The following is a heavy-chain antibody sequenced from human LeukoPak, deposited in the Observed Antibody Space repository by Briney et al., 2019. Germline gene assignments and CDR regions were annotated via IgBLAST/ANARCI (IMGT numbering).Heavy chain of an antibody. J-gene: IGHJ3*02. CDR1: GIIFSNYW. CDR2: INRDGSST. CDR3: AKDSVAYNGIYDAFDI. V-gene: IGHV3-74*01. D-gene: IGHD1-26*01. Sequence: GGSLRLSCAASGIIFSNYWMHWVRQAPGKGLVWVSRINRDGSSTSYADSVKGRFTISRDDSKNTLYLQMISLRSEDTAVYYCAKDSVAYNGIYDAFDIWGQGTMVTVSS.